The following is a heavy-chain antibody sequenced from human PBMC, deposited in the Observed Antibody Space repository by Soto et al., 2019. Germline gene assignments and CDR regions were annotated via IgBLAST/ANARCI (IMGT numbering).Heavy chain of an antibody. V-gene: IGHV1-69*01. J-gene: IGHJ6*02. Sequence: QVQLVQSGAEVKKPGSSVKVSCKASGGTFSSYAISWVRQAPGQGLEWMGGIIPIFGTANYAQKFQVRVTITADESTSTAYMELSSLRSEDTAVYYCARQICYYGSGSYYYYYGMDVWGQGTTVTVSS. CDR1: GGTFSSYA. CDR2: IIPIFGTA. D-gene: IGHD3-10*01. CDR3: ARQICYYGSGSYYYYYGMDV.